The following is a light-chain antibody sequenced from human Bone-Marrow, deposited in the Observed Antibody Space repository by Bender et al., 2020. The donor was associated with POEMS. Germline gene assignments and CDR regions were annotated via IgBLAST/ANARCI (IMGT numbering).Light chain of an antibody. CDR3: NSFTSSSTVV. Sequence: QSALTQPASVSGSPGQSITISCTGTSSDIGGYNYVSWYQHHPGKAPKLMIYEVSNRPSGVSNRFSGSKSGNTASLTLSGLQPDDEADYYCNSFTSSSTVVFGGGTKLTVL. CDR1: SSDIGGYNY. V-gene: IGLV2-14*01. CDR2: EVS. J-gene: IGLJ2*01.